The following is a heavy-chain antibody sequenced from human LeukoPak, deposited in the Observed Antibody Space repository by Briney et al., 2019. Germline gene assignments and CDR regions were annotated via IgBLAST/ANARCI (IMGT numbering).Heavy chain of an antibody. D-gene: IGHD1/OR15-1a*01. CDR1: GFTFSSYE. CDR3: VRGLREQNGDYYFDY. CDR2: IYYSGST. V-gene: IGHV4-39*07. Sequence: GSLRLSCAASGFTFSSYEMNWVRQAPGKGLEWIGSIYYSGSTYYNPSLKSRVTISVDTSKNQFSLKLSSVTAADTAVYYCVRGLREQNGDYYFDYWGQGTLVTVSS. J-gene: IGHJ4*02.